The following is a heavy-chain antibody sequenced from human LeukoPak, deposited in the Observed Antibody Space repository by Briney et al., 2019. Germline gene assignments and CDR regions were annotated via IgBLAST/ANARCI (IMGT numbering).Heavy chain of an antibody. V-gene: IGHV1-69*04. CDR1: GGTFSSYA. D-gene: IGHD6-19*01. J-gene: IGHJ4*02. Sequence: GASVKVSCKASGGTFSSYAISWVRQAPGQGLEWMGRIIPILGIANYAQKFQGRATITADKSTSTAYMELSSLRSEDTAVYYCARDNAGYSSGWYGNYFDYWGQRTLVTVSS. CDR3: ARDNAGYSSGWYGNYFDY. CDR2: IIPILGIA.